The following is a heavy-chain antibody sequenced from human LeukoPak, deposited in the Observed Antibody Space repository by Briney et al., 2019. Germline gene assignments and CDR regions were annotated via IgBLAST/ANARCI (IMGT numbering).Heavy chain of an antibody. CDR1: GGSISSGGYY. Sequence: PSQTLSLTCTVSGGSISSGGYYWSWIRQHPGKGLEWIGYIYYRGSTYYNPSLKSRVTISVDTSKNQFSLKLSSVTAADTAVYYCARGGYRILYGMDVWGQGTTVTVSS. D-gene: IGHD5-12*01. CDR2: IYYRGST. J-gene: IGHJ6*02. CDR3: ARGGYRILYGMDV. V-gene: IGHV4-31*03.